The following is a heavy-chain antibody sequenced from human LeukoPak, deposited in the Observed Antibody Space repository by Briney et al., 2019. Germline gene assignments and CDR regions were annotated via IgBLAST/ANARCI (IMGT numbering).Heavy chain of an antibody. J-gene: IGHJ4*02. CDR2: ISGSGDYT. CDR3: ARDLGYCTNGVCHTRFDY. V-gene: IGHV3-23*01. Sequence: GGSLRLSCAASGFTFSNSAMSWVRQAPGKGLEWVSAISGSGDYTYYADSVKGRFTISRDNSRNTLYLQMNSLRAEDTAVYYCARDLGYCTNGVCHTRFDYWGQGTLVAVSS. D-gene: IGHD2-8*01. CDR1: GFTFSNSA.